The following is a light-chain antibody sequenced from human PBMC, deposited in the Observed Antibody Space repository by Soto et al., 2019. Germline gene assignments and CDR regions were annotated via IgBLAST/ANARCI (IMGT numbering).Light chain of an antibody. J-gene: IGKJ2*01. CDR1: QRISNS. CDR3: QQYNNWPPRT. Sequence: EIVMTQSPASLSVSPGETATLSCRASQRISNSLAWYQQKPGQAPSLLIYGASTRATGIPARFSGSGSGTEFPLTISSLQSEDSALYYCQQYNNWPPRTFGQGTKLEIK. CDR2: GAS. V-gene: IGKV3-15*01.